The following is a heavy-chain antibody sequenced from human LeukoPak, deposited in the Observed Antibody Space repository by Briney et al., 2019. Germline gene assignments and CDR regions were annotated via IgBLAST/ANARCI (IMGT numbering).Heavy chain of an antibody. D-gene: IGHD3-22*01. J-gene: IGHJ6*02. V-gene: IGHV7-4-1*02. CDR2: INTNTGNP. CDR1: GYTFTNYA. Sequence: ASVKVSCKASGYTFTNYAMNWVRQAPGQGLEWMGWINTNTGNPTDAQGFTGRFVFSLDTSVSTAYLQISSLKAEDTAVYYCAREKSRYYYDSSGYYLGDVESPHYYYGMDVWGQGTTVTVSS. CDR3: AREKSRYYYDSSGYYLGDVESPHYYYGMDV.